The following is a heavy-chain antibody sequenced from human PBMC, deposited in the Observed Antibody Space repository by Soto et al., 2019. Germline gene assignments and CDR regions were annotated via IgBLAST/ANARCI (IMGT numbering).Heavy chain of an antibody. J-gene: IGHJ4*02. V-gene: IGHV3-21*01. CDR3: ARDAQTYGDSTLREFDY. D-gene: IGHD4-17*01. Sequence: PGGSLRLSCAASGFTFSSYSMNWVRQAPGKGLEWVSSISSSSSYIYYADSVKGRFTISRDNAKNSLYLQMNSLRAEDTAVYYCARDAQTYGDSTLREFDYWGQGTLVTVSS. CDR1: GFTFSSYS. CDR2: ISSSSSYI.